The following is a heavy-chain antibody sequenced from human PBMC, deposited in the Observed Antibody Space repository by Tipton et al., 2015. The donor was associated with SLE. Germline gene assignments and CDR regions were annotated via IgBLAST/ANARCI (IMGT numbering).Heavy chain of an antibody. V-gene: IGHV3-53*01. Sequence: SLRLSCAASGFTVSSNYMSWVRQAPGKGLEWVSVIYSGGSTYYADSVKGRFTIARDNSKNTLYLQMNSLRAEDTAVYYCARSSLAVVHFDYWGQGTLVTVSS. D-gene: IGHD6-19*01. CDR2: IYSGGST. CDR1: GFTVSSNY. CDR3: ARSSLAVVHFDY. J-gene: IGHJ4*02.